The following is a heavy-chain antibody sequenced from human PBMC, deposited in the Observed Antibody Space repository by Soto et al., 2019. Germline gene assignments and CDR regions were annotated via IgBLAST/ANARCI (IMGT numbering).Heavy chain of an antibody. D-gene: IGHD6-19*01. J-gene: IGHJ6*03. CDR3: AKVEKVAVKDYYDYYMDV. V-gene: IGHV3-23*01. CDR1: GFTFSSYA. CDR2: ISGSGGST. Sequence: EVQLLESGGGLVQPGGSLRLSCAASGFTFSSYAMSWVRQAPGKGLEWVSAISGSGGSTYYADSVKGRFTISRDNSKNTLYLQMNSLRAEDTAVYYCAKVEKVAVKDYYDYYMDVWGKGTTVTVS.